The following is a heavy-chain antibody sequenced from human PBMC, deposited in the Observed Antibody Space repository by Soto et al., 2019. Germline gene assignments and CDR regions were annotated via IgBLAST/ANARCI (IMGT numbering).Heavy chain of an antibody. Sequence: PGGSLRLSCAASGFTFSSYAMHWVRQAPGKGLEWVAVMSYDGSNKYYADSVKGRFTISRDNSKNTLYLQMNSLRAEDTAVYYWAREAGGNSFYFDYWGQGTRVPV. V-gene: IGHV3-30-3*01. J-gene: IGHJ4*02. CDR1: GFTFSSYA. CDR2: MSYDGSNK. CDR3: AREAGGNSFYFDY. D-gene: IGHD2-21*02.